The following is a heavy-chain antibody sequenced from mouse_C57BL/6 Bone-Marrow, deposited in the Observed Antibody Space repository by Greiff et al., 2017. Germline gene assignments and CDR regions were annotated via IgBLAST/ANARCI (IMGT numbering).Heavy chain of an antibody. CDR1: GYTFTDYY. J-gene: IGHJ3*01. CDR2: INPYNGGP. V-gene: IGHV1-19*01. Sequence: EVQLQQSGPVLVKPGASVKMSCKASGYTFTDYYLNWVKQSHGTSLEWIGVINPYNGGPSYNQKFKGKATLTVDKSSSTAYMELNSLTAEDSAVYYCARRGYGSSDPFAYWGQGTLVTVSA. D-gene: IGHD1-1*01. CDR3: ARRGYGSSDPFAY.